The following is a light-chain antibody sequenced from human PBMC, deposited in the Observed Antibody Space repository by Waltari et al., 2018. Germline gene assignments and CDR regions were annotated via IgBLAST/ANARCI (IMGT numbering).Light chain of an antibody. CDR2: INSDGSH. CDR1: SGHSSNV. CDR3: QTGGHGTWV. V-gene: IGLV4-69*01. J-gene: IGLJ3*02. Sequence: QLVLTQSPSASASLGASVKLTCTLSSGHSSNVIAWHQQQPEKGPRYLMKINSDGSHSQGDEIPDRFSGSSSGAERYLTISSLQSEEEADYYCQTGGHGTWVFGGGTKLTVL.